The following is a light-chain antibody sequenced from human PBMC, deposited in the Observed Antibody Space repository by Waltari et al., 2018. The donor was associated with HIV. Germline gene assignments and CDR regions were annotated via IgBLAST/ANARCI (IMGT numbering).Light chain of an antibody. V-gene: IGLV2-14*03. CDR2: DVS. CDR3: SSYTSSSNWV. J-gene: IGLJ3*02. CDR1: CSHVGGQNY. Sequence: QSALTPPASVCGSPGQSITLSCTRTCSHVGGQNYVSWYQQHPVKAPKLMIYDVSNRPSGVSNRCSGSKSGNTASLTISGLQAEDEADYYCSSYTSSSNWVFGGGTKLTVL.